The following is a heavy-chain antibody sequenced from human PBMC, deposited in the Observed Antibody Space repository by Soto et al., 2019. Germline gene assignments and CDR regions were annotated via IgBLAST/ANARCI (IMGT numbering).Heavy chain of an antibody. CDR1: GDSISSGDYY. Sequence: SETLSLTCSVSGDSISSGDYYWSWIRQPPGKGLEWIGYIYYSGSTYYNPSLRSRVTISVDTSKNQFSLNLSSVTAADTAVYYCASDNWAHVGGMDVWGQGTTVTVSS. D-gene: IGHD7-27*01. V-gene: IGHV4-30-4*01. J-gene: IGHJ6*02. CDR2: IYYSGST. CDR3: ASDNWAHVGGMDV.